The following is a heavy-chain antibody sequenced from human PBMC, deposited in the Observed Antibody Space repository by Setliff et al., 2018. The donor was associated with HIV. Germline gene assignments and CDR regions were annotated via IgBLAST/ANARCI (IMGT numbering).Heavy chain of an antibody. CDR1: GGSFSGYH. V-gene: IGHV4-34*01. D-gene: IGHD2-15*01. CDR2: INHTGNT. Sequence: SETLSLTCAVYGGSFSGYHWNWIRQFPGKGLERIGEINHTGNTQYNPSLKSRVTMSEETSKNQFSLKLKSVTAADTAIYYCARGVPLLPPNFWGQGTLVTVSS. J-gene: IGHJ4*02. CDR3: ARGVPLLPPNF.